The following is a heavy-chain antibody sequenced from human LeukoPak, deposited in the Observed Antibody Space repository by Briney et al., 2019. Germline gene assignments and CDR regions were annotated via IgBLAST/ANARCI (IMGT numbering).Heavy chain of an antibody. CDR2: ISSSRRTI. J-gene: IGHJ4*02. CDR1: GFTFSSYN. D-gene: IGHD2-15*01. CDR3: ARSSSRYCSGGSCYSGVLGYFDY. V-gene: IGHV3-48*01. Sequence: PGGSLRLSCAASGFTFSSYNINWVRQAPGKGLEWVSYISSSRRTISYADPVKGRFTISRDNAKNSLYLQMNSLRAEDTAVYYCARSSSRYCSGGSCYSGVLGYFDYWGQGTLVTVSS.